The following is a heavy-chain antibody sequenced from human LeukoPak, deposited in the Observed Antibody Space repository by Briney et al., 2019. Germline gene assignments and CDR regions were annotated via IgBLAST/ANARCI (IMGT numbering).Heavy chain of an antibody. CDR1: GGSISSYY. J-gene: IGHJ5*02. D-gene: IGHD3-22*01. V-gene: IGHV4-59*01. CDR2: IYYSGST. CDR3: ARGDYDSSGYSPHNWFDP. Sequence: PSEILSLTCTVSGGSISSYYWSWIRQPPGKGLEWIGYIYYSGSTNYNPSLKSRVTISVDTSKNQFSLKLSSVTAADTAVYYCARGDYDSSGYSPHNWFDPWGQGTLVTVSS.